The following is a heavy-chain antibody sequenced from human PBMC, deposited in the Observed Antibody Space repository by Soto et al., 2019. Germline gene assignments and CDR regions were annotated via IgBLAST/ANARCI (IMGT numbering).Heavy chain of an antibody. V-gene: IGHV4-59*01. CDR3: ARDVPTTGNFDY. D-gene: IGHD1-1*01. CDR1: GGSISSYY. Sequence: PSETLSLTCTVSGGSISSYYWSWIRQPPGKGLEWIGYIYYSGSTNYNHSLKSRVTISVDTSKNKFSLKLSSVNAADTAVYYCARDVPTTGNFDYWGQGKLVTV. CDR2: IYYSGST. J-gene: IGHJ4*02.